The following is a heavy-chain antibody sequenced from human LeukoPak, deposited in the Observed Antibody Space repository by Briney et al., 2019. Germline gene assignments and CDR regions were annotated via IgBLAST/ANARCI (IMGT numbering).Heavy chain of an antibody. Sequence: SETLSLTCTVSGGSISSSSYYWGWIRQPPGKGLEWIGSIYYSGSTYYNPSLKSRVTISVDTSKNQFSLKLSSVTAADTAVYYCASGHSSSSNWFDPWGQGTLVTVSS. J-gene: IGHJ5*02. CDR3: ASGHSSSSNWFDP. D-gene: IGHD6-13*01. CDR1: GGSISSSSYY. CDR2: IYYSGST. V-gene: IGHV4-39*01.